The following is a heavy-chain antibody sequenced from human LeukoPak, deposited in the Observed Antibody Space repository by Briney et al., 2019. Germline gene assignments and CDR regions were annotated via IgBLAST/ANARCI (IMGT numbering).Heavy chain of an antibody. CDR3: ARAVVRGVISYYGMDV. CDR2: INPSGGST. V-gene: IGHV1-46*01. Sequence: VASVKVSCKASGYTFTSYYMHWVRQAPGQGLEWMGIINPSGGSTSYAQKFQGRVTMTRDTSTSTVYMELSSLRSEDTAVHYCARAVVRGVISYYGMDVWGQGTTVTVSS. D-gene: IGHD3-10*01. CDR1: GYTFTSYY. J-gene: IGHJ6*02.